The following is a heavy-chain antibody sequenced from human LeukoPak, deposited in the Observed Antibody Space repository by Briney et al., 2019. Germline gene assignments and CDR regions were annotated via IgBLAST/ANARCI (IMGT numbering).Heavy chain of an antibody. CDR1: GYTFTNYA. CDR3: ARDPNHYYDSSGYYGDY. V-gene: IGHV7-4-1*02. CDR2: INTNTGNP. J-gene: IGHJ4*02. Sequence: ASVKVSCKASGYTFTNYAMYWVRQAPGQGLEWMGWINTNTGNPTYAQGFTGRFVFSLDTSVSTAYLQISSLKAEDTAVYYCARDPNHYYDSSGYYGDYWGQGTLVTVSS. D-gene: IGHD3-22*01.